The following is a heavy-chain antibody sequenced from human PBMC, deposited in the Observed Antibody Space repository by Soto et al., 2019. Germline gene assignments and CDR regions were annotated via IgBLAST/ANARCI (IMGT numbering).Heavy chain of an antibody. J-gene: IGHJ4*02. V-gene: IGHV4-59*01. CDR3: ARSSGTYGTLDY. CDR1: GRSISYNY. CDR2: MYYSGST. D-gene: IGHD1-26*01. Sequence: SETLSLTCSGSGRSISYNYWNWLRQLPGKGLEWIAYMYYSGSTKYNPSLKSRVTISGDTSKNQVSLRLTSVTAADTAVYYCARSSGTYGTLDYWGEGTLVT.